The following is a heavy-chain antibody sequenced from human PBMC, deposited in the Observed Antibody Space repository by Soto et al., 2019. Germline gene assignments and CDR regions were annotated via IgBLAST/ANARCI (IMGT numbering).Heavy chain of an antibody. Sequence: ASVKVSCKASGYTFTGYYMHWVRQAPGQGLEWMGWINPNSGGTNYAQKFQGRVTMTGDTSISTAYMELSRLRSDDTAVYYCARAPKVSGSSQTRPDFWGQGTLVTVSS. CDR3: ARAPKVSGSSQTRPDF. D-gene: IGHD6-6*01. V-gene: IGHV1-2*02. CDR2: INPNSGGT. J-gene: IGHJ4*02. CDR1: GYTFTGYY.